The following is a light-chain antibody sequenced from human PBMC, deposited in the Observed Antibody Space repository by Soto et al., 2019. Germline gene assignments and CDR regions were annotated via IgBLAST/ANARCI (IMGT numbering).Light chain of an antibody. CDR2: EAT. CDR3: QQSYSTAT. V-gene: IGKV1-12*01. Sequence: DIQMTQSPSSVSASVGDTVTITCRASQGLKFLAWYQQQPGKAPRLLIYEATNLQSGVPPRFSGSGSGTDFTLTISSLQPEDFATYYCQQSYSTATFGGGTKVDIK. J-gene: IGKJ4*01. CDR1: QGLKF.